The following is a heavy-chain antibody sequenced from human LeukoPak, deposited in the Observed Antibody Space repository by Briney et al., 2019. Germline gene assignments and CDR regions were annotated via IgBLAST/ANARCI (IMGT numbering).Heavy chain of an antibody. CDR2: ISAYNGNT. J-gene: IGHJ6*02. D-gene: IGHD2-2*01. CDR3: ARDSQYQLLFLRYYGMDV. CDR1: GYTFTSYG. V-gene: IGHV1-18*01. Sequence: ASVKVSCKASGYTFTSYGISWVRQAPGQGLEWIGWISAYNGNTNYAQKLQGRVTMTTDTSTSTAYMELRSLRSDDTAVYYCARDSQYQLLFLRYYGMDVWGQGTTVTVSS.